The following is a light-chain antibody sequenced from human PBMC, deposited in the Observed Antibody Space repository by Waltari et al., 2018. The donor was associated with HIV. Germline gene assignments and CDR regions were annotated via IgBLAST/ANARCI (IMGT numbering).Light chain of an antibody. CDR3: SSYAGPNHLL. J-gene: IGLJ2*01. CDR2: GVN. Sequence: QSALTQPPSASGSPGQSVTFSCTGPSRHVRASHFVSWYQQHPGKAPKPIIYGVNRRPSGVPDRFSGSKSGNTASLTVSGLQADDEADYYCSSYAGPNHLLFGGGTKLTVL. V-gene: IGLV2-8*01. CDR1: SRHVRASHF.